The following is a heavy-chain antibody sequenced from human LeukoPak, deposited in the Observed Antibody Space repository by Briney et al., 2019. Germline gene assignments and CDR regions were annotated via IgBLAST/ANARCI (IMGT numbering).Heavy chain of an antibody. Sequence: PGGSLRLSCAASGFTFSDYYMTWIRQAPGKGLEWVSYISSSGSTIYYADSVKGRFTISRDNSKNTLYLQMNSLRAEDTAVYYCAKPVWFGESYVFDYWGQGTLVTVSS. CDR2: ISSSGSTI. CDR3: AKPVWFGESYVFDY. J-gene: IGHJ4*02. D-gene: IGHD3-10*01. CDR1: GFTFSDYY. V-gene: IGHV3-11*01.